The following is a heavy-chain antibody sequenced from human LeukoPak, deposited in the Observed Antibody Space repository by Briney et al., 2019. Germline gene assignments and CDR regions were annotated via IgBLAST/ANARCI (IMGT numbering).Heavy chain of an antibody. CDR1: GFTFSSYA. D-gene: IGHD3-22*01. J-gene: IGHJ4*02. Sequence: GGSLRLSCAASGFTFSSYAMSWVRQAPGKGLEWVSAISGSGGSTYYADSVKGRFTISRDNSKNTLYLQMNSLRAGDTAVYYCAKLRGYYDSSGYYSDYWGQGTLVTVSS. CDR3: AKLRGYYDSSGYYSDY. V-gene: IGHV3-23*01. CDR2: ISGSGGST.